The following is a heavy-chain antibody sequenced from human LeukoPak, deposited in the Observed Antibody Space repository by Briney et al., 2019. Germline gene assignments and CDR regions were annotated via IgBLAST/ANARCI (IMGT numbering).Heavy chain of an antibody. Sequence: PGGSLRLSCSASGFTFSNYAMTWVRQAPGKGLEWVSAISGSDGSTYYADSVKGRFSISRDNSKNTLYLQMNTLRAEDTAVYYCSRGSAIVVMPAAFSWFDPWGQGTLVTVSS. V-gene: IGHV3-23*01. CDR1: GFTFSNYA. J-gene: IGHJ5*02. CDR3: SRGSAIVVMPAAFSWFDP. D-gene: IGHD2-2*01. CDR2: ISGSDGST.